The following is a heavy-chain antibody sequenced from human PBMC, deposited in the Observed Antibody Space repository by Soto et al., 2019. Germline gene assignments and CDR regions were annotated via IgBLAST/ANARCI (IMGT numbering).Heavy chain of an antibody. D-gene: IGHD4-17*01. Sequence: QVQLVESGGGVVQPGRSLRLSCAASGFTFSTYDMHWVRQAPGKGLEWVAVILYDGSNRYYVDSVKGRFTISRDNSKNTLYLQMNSLRPEDTAVYYCAIIPPTTVDYWGQGTLVTVFS. CDR1: GFTFSTYD. CDR3: AIIPPTTVDY. V-gene: IGHV3-30*03. J-gene: IGHJ4*02. CDR2: ILYDGSNR.